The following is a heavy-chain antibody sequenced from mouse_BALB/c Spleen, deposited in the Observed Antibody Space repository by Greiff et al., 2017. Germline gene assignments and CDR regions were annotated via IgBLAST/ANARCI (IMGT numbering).Heavy chain of an antibody. CDR1: GFSLTSYG. J-gene: IGHJ3*01. CDR2: IWAGGST. CDR3: AGGGGGFAY. Sequence: VQVVESGPGLVAPSPSLSITCTVSGFSLTSYGVHWVRQPPGKGLEWLGVIWAGGSTNYNSALMSRLSTTKDNSKSQVFLKMSSLQSDDTAMYYCAGGGGGFAYWGQGTLVTVSA. V-gene: IGHV2-9*02.